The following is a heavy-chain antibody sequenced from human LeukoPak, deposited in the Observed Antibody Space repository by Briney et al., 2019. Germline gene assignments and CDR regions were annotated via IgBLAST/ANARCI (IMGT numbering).Heavy chain of an antibody. Sequence: TSETLSLTCTVSGGSISTAAYYWSWIRQPPGKGLEWIGYIYYIGSTNYNPSLKSRVTMSVDTSKNQFSLRLSSVTAADTAVYYCARVSPIPAAGSSYYFAMDVWGQGTTVTVSS. V-gene: IGHV4-61*08. J-gene: IGHJ6*02. D-gene: IGHD6-13*01. CDR1: GGSISTAAYY. CDR2: IYYIGST. CDR3: ARVSPIPAAGSSYYFAMDV.